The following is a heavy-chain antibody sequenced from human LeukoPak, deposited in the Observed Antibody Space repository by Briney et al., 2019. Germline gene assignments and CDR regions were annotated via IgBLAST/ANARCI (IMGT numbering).Heavy chain of an antibody. Sequence: GGSLRLSCAASGFTFSSYGMHWVRQAPGKGLEWVAVISNDGSNKYCADSVRGRFTISRDNSKNTLYLQMNSLRAEDTALYYCAKPHFDYWGQGTLVTVSS. V-gene: IGHV3-30*18. CDR2: ISNDGSNK. CDR1: GFTFSSYG. CDR3: AKPHFDY. J-gene: IGHJ4*02.